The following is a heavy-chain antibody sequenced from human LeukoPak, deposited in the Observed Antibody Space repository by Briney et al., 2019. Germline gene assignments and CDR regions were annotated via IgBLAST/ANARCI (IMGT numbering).Heavy chain of an antibody. CDR2: ISTYNGNT. CDR1: GYTFTSYG. J-gene: IGHJ4*02. V-gene: IGHV1-18*01. CDR3: AREEPYYYGSGSYFSDY. Sequence: ASVKVSCKASGYTFTSYGISWVRQAPGQGLEWMGWISTYNGNTNYAQKLQGRVTMTTDTSTSTAYMELRRLRSDDTAVYYCAREEPYYYGSGSYFSDYWGQGTLVTVSS. D-gene: IGHD3-10*01.